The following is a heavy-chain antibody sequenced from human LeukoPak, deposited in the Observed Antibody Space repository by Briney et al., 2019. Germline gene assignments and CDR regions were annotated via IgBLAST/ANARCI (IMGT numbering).Heavy chain of an antibody. CDR3: ARDYDSSGYYYGY. V-gene: IGHV3-7*01. CDR2: IKQDGSEK. D-gene: IGHD3-22*01. J-gene: IGHJ4*02. CDR1: GFTFSSYW. Sequence: GGSLRLSCAASGFTFSSYWMSWVRQAPGKGLEWVANIKQDGSEKYYVDSVKGRFTISRDNAKNSLYLQMNGLRAEDTAVYYCARDYDSSGYYYGYWGQGTLVTVSS.